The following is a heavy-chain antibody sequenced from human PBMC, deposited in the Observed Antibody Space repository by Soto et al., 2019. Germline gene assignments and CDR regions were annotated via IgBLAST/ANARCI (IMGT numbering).Heavy chain of an antibody. Sequence: GASVKVSCKASGYTFTSSEINWVRQAAGQGLEWMGWMNPNSGNTGYTQKFQGRVTMTRNTSINTAYLELTGLTSDDTAVYYCARALSLIAGTASGYWGQGTLVTVSS. CDR3: ARALSLIAGTASGY. CDR2: MNPNSGNT. V-gene: IGHV1-8*02. J-gene: IGHJ4*02. D-gene: IGHD6-13*01. CDR1: GYTFTSSE.